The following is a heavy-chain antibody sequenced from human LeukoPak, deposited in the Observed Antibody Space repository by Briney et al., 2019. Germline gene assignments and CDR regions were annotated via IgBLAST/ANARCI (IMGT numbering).Heavy chain of an antibody. V-gene: IGHV7-4-1*02. D-gene: IGHD3-10*01. CDR3: ARDSAYSITMVREPNNWFDP. CDR2: INTNTGNP. CDR1: GYTFTSCA. Sequence: ASVKVSCKASGYTFTSCAMNWVRQAPGQGLEWMGWINTNTGNPTYAQGFAGRFVFSLDTSVSTAYLQISSLKAEDTAVYYCARDSAYSITMVREPNNWFDPWGQGTLVTVSS. J-gene: IGHJ5*02.